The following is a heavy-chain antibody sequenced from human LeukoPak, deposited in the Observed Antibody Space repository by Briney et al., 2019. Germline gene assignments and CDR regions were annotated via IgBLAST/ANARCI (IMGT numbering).Heavy chain of an antibody. Sequence: PGGSLRLSCAASGFTFSSYEMNWVRQAPGKGLEWVSVIYNGGSTNYADSVKGRFTISRDNSKNTLYLQMDSLRADDTAVYYCARASQWLAFDYWGQGTLVSVSS. CDR1: GFTFSSYE. D-gene: IGHD6-19*01. J-gene: IGHJ4*02. V-gene: IGHV3-66*01. CDR3: ARASQWLAFDY. CDR2: IYNGGST.